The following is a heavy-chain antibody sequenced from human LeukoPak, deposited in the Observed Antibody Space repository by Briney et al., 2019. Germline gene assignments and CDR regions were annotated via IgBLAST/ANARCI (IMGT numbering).Heavy chain of an antibody. J-gene: IGHJ5*02. CDR1: GFTFSDHY. CDR3: AKGSESSVSWRDWFDP. CDR2: SRSKTNRYTT. Sequence: PGGSLRLSCAASGFTFSDHYLDWVRQAPGKGLEWVGRSRSKTNRYTTQYAASVKGRFTISRDDSKNSLYLQMNSLRAEDTAVYYCAKGSESSVSWRDWFDPWGQGTLVTVSS. V-gene: IGHV3-72*01. D-gene: IGHD6-25*01.